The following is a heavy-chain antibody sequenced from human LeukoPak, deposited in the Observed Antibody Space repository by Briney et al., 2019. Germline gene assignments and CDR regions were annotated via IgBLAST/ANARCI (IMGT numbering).Heavy chain of an antibody. V-gene: IGHV3-23*01. CDR1: GFTFSSYG. CDR3: TTDPAHPGSYRLVWGLFDFDY. Sequence: GGSLRLSCAASGFTFSSYGMSWVRQAPGKGLEWVSAISGSGGSTYYADSVKGRFTISRDNSKNTLYLQMNSLKTEDTAVYYCTTDPAHPGSYRLVWGLFDFDYWGQGTLVTVSS. D-gene: IGHD3-16*02. CDR2: ISGSGGST. J-gene: IGHJ4*02.